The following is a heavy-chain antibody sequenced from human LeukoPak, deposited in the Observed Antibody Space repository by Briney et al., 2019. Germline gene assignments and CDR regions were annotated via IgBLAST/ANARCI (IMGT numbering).Heavy chain of an antibody. V-gene: IGHV3-30*01. CDR2: MSFDGTDK. J-gene: IGHJ3*02. CDR3: AREVSGAFDT. CDR1: GFTLSTYA. Sequence: GGSLRLSCAASGFTLSTYAMHWVRQAPGKGLEWVAIMSFDGTDKYYADSVKGRFTISRDNSKNTLFLQLNSLRSDDTAVYFCAREVSGAFDTWGQGTMVTVSS.